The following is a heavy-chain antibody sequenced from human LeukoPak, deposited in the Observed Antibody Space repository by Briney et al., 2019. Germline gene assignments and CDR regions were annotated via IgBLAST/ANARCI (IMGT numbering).Heavy chain of an antibody. Sequence: ASVKVSCKASGYTFTSYGISWVRQAPGQGLEWMGWISAYNGNTNYAQKLQGRVTMTTDTSTSTAYMELRSLRSDDTAVYYCASGNYYDSSGYYEAPPYYYGMDVWGQGTTVTVSS. CDR3: ASGNYYDSSGYYEAPPYYYGMDV. V-gene: IGHV1-18*01. CDR2: ISAYNGNT. CDR1: GYTFTSYG. D-gene: IGHD3-22*01. J-gene: IGHJ6*02.